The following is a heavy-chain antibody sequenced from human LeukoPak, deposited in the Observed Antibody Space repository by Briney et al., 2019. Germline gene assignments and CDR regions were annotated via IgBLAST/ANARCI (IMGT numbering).Heavy chain of an antibody. Sequence: ASVKVSCKAPGYTFTSYYMHWVRQAPGQGLEWMGIINPSGGSTSYAQKFQGRVTMTRDTSTSTVYMELSSLRSEDTAVCYCARHYCSSTSCYPGDAFDIWGQGTMVTVSS. J-gene: IGHJ3*02. D-gene: IGHD2-2*01. CDR1: GYTFTSYY. CDR2: INPSGGST. V-gene: IGHV1-46*01. CDR3: ARHYCSSTSCYPGDAFDI.